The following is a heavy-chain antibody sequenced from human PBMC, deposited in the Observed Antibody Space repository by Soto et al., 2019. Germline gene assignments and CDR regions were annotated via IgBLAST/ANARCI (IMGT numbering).Heavy chain of an antibody. V-gene: IGHV1-8*01. J-gene: IGHJ5*02. CDR2: MNPNSGHT. D-gene: IGHD3-9*01. CDR3: ARGQVGYYDILTGYYLGVWFDP. Sequence: ASVKVSCNASGYTFTSYDINWVRQATGQGLEWMGWMNPNSGHTGYAQKFQGRVTMTRNTSISTAYMELSSLRSEDTAVYFCARGQVGYYDILTGYYLGVWFDPWGQVTLVTVSS. CDR1: GYTFTSYD.